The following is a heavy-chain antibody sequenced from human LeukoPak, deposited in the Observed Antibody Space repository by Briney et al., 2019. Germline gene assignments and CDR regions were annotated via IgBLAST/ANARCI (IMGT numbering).Heavy chain of an antibody. CDR1: GSTFSSYA. D-gene: IGHD3-16*01. CDR3: AKVWSEGGFDY. V-gene: IGHV3-23*01. Sequence: GGSLRLSCAASGSTFSSYAMSWVRQAPGKGLEWVSVISGSGGSTYYADSVMGRFTISRDNSKNTLYLQMNSLRAEDTAVYYCAKVWSEGGFDYWGQGTLVTVSS. CDR2: ISGSGGST. J-gene: IGHJ4*02.